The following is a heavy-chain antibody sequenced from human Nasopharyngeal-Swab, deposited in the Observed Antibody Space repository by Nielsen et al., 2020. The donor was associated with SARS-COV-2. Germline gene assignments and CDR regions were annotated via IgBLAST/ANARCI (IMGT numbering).Heavy chain of an antibody. J-gene: IGHJ6*03. CDR3: ARGLSGIVPSPILGLGPYHPHHYMDV. CDR2: INHSGST. V-gene: IGHV4-34*01. Sequence: SETLSLTCVVYGGSFTSYYWGWIRQPPGKGLEWIAEINHSGSTNYNPSLKSRVTISVDTSKNQFSLKLSSVTAADTAVYYCARGLSGIVPSPILGLGPYHPHHYMDVWGKGTTVTVSS. CDR1: GGSFTSYY. D-gene: IGHD2-2*01.